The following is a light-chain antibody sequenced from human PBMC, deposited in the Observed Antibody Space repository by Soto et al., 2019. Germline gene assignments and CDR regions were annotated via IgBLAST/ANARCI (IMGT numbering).Light chain of an antibody. CDR3: SSYAGSNNKV. CDR1: SSDVGGYNY. Sequence: QSVLTQPPSASGSPGQSVTISCTGTSSDVGGYNYVSWYQQHPGKAPKLMIYEVSKRPSGVPDRFSGSKSGNTASLTVSGLHADDEADYYCSSYAGSNNKVFGTGTKVTFL. J-gene: IGLJ1*01. CDR2: EVS. V-gene: IGLV2-8*01.